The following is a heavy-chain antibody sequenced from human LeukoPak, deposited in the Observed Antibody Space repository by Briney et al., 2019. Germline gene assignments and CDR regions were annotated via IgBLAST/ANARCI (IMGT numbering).Heavy chain of an antibody. CDR2: IYYSGST. J-gene: IGHJ4*02. CDR3: ARLVVVAAHFDY. D-gene: IGHD2-15*01. Sequence: SETLSLTCTVSGGSISSYYWSWIRQPPGKGLEWIGYIYYSGSTNYNPSLKSRVTISVDTSKNQFSLKLSSVTAADTAVYYCARLVVVAAHFDYWGQGTLVTVFS. V-gene: IGHV4-59*01. CDR1: GGSISSYY.